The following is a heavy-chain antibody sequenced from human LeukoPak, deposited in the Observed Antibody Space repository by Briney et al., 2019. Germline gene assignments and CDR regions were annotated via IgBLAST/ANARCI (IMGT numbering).Heavy chain of an antibody. J-gene: IGHJ4*02. CDR2: IWHDGSKQ. CDR3: AREDSSGWFSAY. CDR1: GFTFSGHG. D-gene: IGHD6-19*01. V-gene: IGHV3-33*01. Sequence: GGSLRLSCAASGFTFSGHGIHWIRQAPGKGLEWVAVIWHDGSKQLYADSVKGRFSISRDDSTSTLYLQMNSLRAEDTAVYYCAREDSSGWFSAYWGQGNLVTVSS.